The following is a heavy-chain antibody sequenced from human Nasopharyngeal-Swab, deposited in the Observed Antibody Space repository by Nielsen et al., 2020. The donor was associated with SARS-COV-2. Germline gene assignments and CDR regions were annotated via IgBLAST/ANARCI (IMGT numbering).Heavy chain of an antibody. V-gene: IGHV4-34*01. CDR3: AREARAGVVVAATVDV. Sequence: SQTLSLTCAVYGGSFSGYYWSWIRQPPGKGLEWIGEINHSGSTNYNPSLESRVTISVDTSKNQFSLKLSSVTAADTAVYYCAREARAGVVVAATVDVWGKGTTVTVSS. CDR1: GGSFSGYY. CDR2: INHSGST. J-gene: IGHJ6*04. D-gene: IGHD2-15*01.